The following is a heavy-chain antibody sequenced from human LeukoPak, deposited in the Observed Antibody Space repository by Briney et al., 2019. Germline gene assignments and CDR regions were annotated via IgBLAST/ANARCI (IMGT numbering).Heavy chain of an antibody. D-gene: IGHD2-15*01. J-gene: IGHJ6*02. V-gene: IGHV5-51*01. Sequence: GESLKISCKDSGYSFTNYWAGWVRQMPGKGLQWMGIFYPGHSHTRYSPSFQGQVTISADKSIGTAYLQWSSLKASDTAIYYCAGGPTVYGMDVWGQGTTVTVSS. CDR1: GYSFTNYW. CDR2: FYPGHSHT. CDR3: AGGPTVYGMDV.